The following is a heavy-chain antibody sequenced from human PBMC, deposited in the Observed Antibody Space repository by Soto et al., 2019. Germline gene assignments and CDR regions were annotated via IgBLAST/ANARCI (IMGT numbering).Heavy chain of an antibody. CDR1: GGSISSGDYY. CDR2: IYYSGST. Sequence: PSETLSLTCTVSGGSISSGDYYWSWIRQPPGKGLEWIGYIYYSGSTYYNPSLKSRVTISVDTSKNQFSLKLSSVTAADTAVYYCARDRWQKPAGMNYYYGMDVWGQGTTVTVSS. V-gene: IGHV4-30-4*01. D-gene: IGHD1-26*01. J-gene: IGHJ6*02. CDR3: ARDRWQKPAGMNYYYGMDV.